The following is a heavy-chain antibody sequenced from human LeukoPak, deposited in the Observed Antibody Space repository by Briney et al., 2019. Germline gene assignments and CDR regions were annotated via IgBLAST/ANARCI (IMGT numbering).Heavy chain of an antibody. D-gene: IGHD2-8*01. CDR2: ISGSGGST. V-gene: IGHV3-23*01. Sequence: GGSLRLSCAASGFTFSSYAMSWVRQAPGKGLEWVSAISGSGGSTYYADSVKGRFTISRDNAKNTLYMQMNSLRGEDTAVYYCARGVYEEDVNYWGQGTLVTVSS. J-gene: IGHJ4*02. CDR1: GFTFSSYA. CDR3: ARGVYEEDVNY.